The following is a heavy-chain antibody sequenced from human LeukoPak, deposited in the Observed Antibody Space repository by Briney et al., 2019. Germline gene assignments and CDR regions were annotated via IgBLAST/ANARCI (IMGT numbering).Heavy chain of an antibody. Sequence: GASVKVSCKASGYTFTSYDINWVRQATGQGLEWMGWMNPNSGNTGYAQKFQGRVTITRNTSISTAYMELSRLRSDDTAVYYCARGGVVTPPDNDAFDIWGQGTMVTVSS. CDR1: GYTFTSYD. D-gene: IGHD3-3*01. V-gene: IGHV1-8*03. J-gene: IGHJ3*02. CDR3: ARGGVVTPPDNDAFDI. CDR2: MNPNSGNT.